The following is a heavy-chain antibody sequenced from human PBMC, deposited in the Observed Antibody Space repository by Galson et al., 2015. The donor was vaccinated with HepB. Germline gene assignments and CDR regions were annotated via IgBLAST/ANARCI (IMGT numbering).Heavy chain of an antibody. CDR2: ISGSGGST. CDR1: GFTFSSYA. V-gene: IGHV3-23*01. Sequence: SLRLSCAASGFTFSSYAMSWVRQAPGKGLEWVSAISGSGGSTYYADSVKGRFTISRDNSKNTLYLQMNSLRAEDTAVYYCASFKNILAYCGGDCYFAFDIWGQGTMVTVSS. CDR3: ASFKNILAYCGGDCYFAFDI. J-gene: IGHJ3*02. D-gene: IGHD2-21*02.